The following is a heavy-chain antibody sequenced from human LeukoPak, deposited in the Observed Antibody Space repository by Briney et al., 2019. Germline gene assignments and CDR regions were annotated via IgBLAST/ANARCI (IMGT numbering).Heavy chain of an antibody. CDR2: ISYDGSNK. V-gene: IGHV3-30*18. CDR3: AKPAVAGDS. Sequence: GGSLRLSRAASGFTLSSYGMHGVRQAPGRGLEGVAVISYDGSNKYYADSVKGRFTISRDNSKNTLYLQMNSLRAGDTAVYYCAKPAVAGDSWGQGTLVTVSS. D-gene: IGHD6-19*01. J-gene: IGHJ5*01. CDR1: GFTLSSYG.